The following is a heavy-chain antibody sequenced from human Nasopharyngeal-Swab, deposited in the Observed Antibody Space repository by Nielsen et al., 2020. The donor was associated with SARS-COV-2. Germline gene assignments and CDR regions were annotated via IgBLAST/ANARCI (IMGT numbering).Heavy chain of an antibody. D-gene: IGHD6-13*01. V-gene: IGHV3-21*01. CDR2: ISSSSSYI. J-gene: IGHJ4*02. Sequence: VRQAPGKGLEWVSSISSSSSYIYYADSVKGRFTISRDNAKNSLYLQVNSLRAEDTAVYYCARVAGLIAAAGDYWGQGTLVTVSS. CDR3: ARVAGLIAAAGDY.